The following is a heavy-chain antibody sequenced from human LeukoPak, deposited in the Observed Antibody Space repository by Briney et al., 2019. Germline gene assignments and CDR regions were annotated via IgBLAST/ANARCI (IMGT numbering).Heavy chain of an antibody. CDR2: ISYDGSNK. J-gene: IGHJ6*02. CDR1: GFTFSSYG. CDR3: AKDGPVPPYCSSTGCYYYGMDV. Sequence: SGGSLRLSCAASGFTFSSYGMHWVRQAPGKGLEWVAVISYDGSNKYYADSVKGRFTISRDNSKNTLYLQMNSLRAEDTAVYYCAKDGPVPPYCSSTGCYYYGMDVWGQGTTVTVSS. V-gene: IGHV3-30*18. D-gene: IGHD2-2*01.